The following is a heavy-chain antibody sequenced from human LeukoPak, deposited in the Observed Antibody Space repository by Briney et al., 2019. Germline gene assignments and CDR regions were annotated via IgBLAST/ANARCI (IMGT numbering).Heavy chain of an antibody. Sequence: GGSLRLSCSASGFSFISFAMHWVRQAPGKGLEYVSAISSNGGSTYYADSVRGRFTISRDNSKNTLYLQMSSLRAEDTAVYYCVKGSSYYYDTSGCRLEHWGQGTLVTVSS. J-gene: IGHJ4*02. V-gene: IGHV3-64D*08. D-gene: IGHD3-22*01. CDR2: ISSNGGST. CDR1: GFSFISFA. CDR3: VKGSSYYYDTSGCRLEH.